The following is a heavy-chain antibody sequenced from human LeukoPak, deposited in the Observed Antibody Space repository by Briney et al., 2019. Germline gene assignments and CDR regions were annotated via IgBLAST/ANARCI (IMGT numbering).Heavy chain of an antibody. CDR3: ARESQANYYDSSGYYYY. CDR1: GGSFSGYY. J-gene: IGHJ4*02. CDR2: INHSGST. D-gene: IGHD3-22*01. Sequence: SETLSLACAVYGGSFSGYYWSWIRQPPGKGLEWIGEINHSGSTNYNPSLKSRVTISVDTSKNQFSLKLSSVTAADTAVYYCARESQANYYDSSGYYYYWGQGTLVTVSS. V-gene: IGHV4-34*01.